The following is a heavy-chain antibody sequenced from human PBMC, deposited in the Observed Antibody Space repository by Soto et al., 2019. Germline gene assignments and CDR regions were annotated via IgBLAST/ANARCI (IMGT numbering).Heavy chain of an antibody. CDR2: IWYDGSIK. CDR3: AKDTHYYYDSSGYSGPFDY. CDR1: GFTFGIYG. J-gene: IGHJ4*02. D-gene: IGHD3-22*01. V-gene: IGHV3-33*06. Sequence: PGGSLRLSCAASGFTFGIYGMHWLRQAPGKGLEWVAVIWYDGSIKYHADSVKGRFTISRDNSKNTVYLQMNSLRDEDTAVYYCAKDTHYYYDSSGYSGPFDYWGQGT.